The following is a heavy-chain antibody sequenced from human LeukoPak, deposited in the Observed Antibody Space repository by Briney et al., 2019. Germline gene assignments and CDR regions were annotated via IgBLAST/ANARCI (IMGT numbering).Heavy chain of an antibody. CDR3: TTGTTVTTGAFDI. CDR2: IKSKTDGGTT. J-gene: IGHJ3*02. Sequence: GGSLRLSCAASGFTFSNAWMSWVRQAPGKGLEWVGRIKSKTDGGTTDYAAPVKGRFTISRDDSKNTLYLQMNSLKTEDTAVYYCTTGTTVTTGAFDIWGQGTMVTVSS. D-gene: IGHD4-17*01. V-gene: IGHV3-15*01. CDR1: GFTFSNAW.